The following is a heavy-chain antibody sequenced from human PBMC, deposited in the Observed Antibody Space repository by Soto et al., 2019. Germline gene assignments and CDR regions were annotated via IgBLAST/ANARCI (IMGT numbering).Heavy chain of an antibody. Sequence: QVQLVQSGAEVKKPGASVKVSCKASGYTFTRYAISWVRQAPGQGLEWMGWNNAYNGKTNYAQRLQGRVTMTTDTSTSTAYMELRSLRSDDTAVYYCARADMSLVWFDPWGQGTLVTVSS. CDR2: NNAYNGKT. D-gene: IGHD2-15*01. CDR3: ARADMSLVWFDP. J-gene: IGHJ5*02. V-gene: IGHV1-18*01. CDR1: GYTFTRYA.